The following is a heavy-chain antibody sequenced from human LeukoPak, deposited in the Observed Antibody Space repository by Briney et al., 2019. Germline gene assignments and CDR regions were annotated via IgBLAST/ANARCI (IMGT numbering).Heavy chain of an antibody. V-gene: IGHV3-21*01. J-gene: IGHJ3*02. D-gene: IGHD6-19*01. CDR3: ARDKTEQWLVLEAFDI. Sequence: KTGGSLRLSCAASGFTFSSYSMNWVRQTPGKGLEWVSSISATSSYIYYADSARGRFTISRDNAKNSLYLQMNSLRAEDTAVYYCARDKTEQWLVLEAFDIWGQGTVVTVSS. CDR1: GFTFSSYS. CDR2: ISATSSYI.